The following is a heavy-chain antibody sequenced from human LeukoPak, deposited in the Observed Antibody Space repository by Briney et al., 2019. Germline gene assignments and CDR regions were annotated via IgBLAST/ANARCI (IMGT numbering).Heavy chain of an antibody. CDR1: GYTFTGYY. V-gene: IGHV1-2*02. CDR3: ARGGGYSYGYVLIFDY. J-gene: IGHJ4*02. D-gene: IGHD5-18*01. CDR2: INPNSGGT. Sequence: ASVKVSCKASGYTFTGYYIHWVRQAPGQGLEWVGWINPNSGGTTYAQKFQGRVTMTRDTSISTAYMELSRLRSDDTAVYYCARGGGYSYGYVLIFDYWGQGTLVTVSS.